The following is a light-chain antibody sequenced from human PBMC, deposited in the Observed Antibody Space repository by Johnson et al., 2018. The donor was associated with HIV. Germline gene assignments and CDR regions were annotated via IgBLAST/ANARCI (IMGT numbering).Light chain of an antibody. CDR2: DNN. V-gene: IGLV1-51*01. Sequence: QSVLTQPPSVSAAPGQKVTISCSGSSCDIGNNYVSWHQQLQGTAPKLLIYDNNNRSSGIPDRISGSKSGTSATLGITRLQTGDEADDYCGTWDSGLSAGNVFGTGTKVTVL. J-gene: IGLJ1*01. CDR3: GTWDSGLSAGNV. CDR1: SCDIGNNY.